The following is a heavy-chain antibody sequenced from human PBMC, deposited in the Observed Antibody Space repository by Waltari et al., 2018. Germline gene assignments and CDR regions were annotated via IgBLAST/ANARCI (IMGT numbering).Heavy chain of an antibody. V-gene: IGHV1-3*01. J-gene: IGHJ4*02. Sequence: QVQLVQSGAEVKKPGASVKVSCKASGYTFTSYAMHWVRQASGQRLEWMGWINAGNGNTKYSQKFQGRVTITRDTSASTAYMELSSLRSEDTAVYYCARGTSIAAAGLTIDYWGQGTLVTVSS. CDR2: INAGNGNT. CDR3: ARGTSIAAAGLTIDY. CDR1: GYTFTSYA. D-gene: IGHD6-13*01.